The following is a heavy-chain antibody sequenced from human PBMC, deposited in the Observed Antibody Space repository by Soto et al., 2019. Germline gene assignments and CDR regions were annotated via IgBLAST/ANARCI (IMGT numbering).Heavy chain of an antibody. CDR1: GGTFSSYT. J-gene: IGHJ3*02. V-gene: IGHV1-69*02. D-gene: IGHD1-26*01. CDR2: IVPILGIA. Sequence: ASVKVSCKASGGTFSSYTISWVRQAPGQGLEWMGRIVPILGIANYAQKFQGRVTITADKSTSTAYMELSSLRSEDTAVYYCARVYEGATADALDIWGQGTMVTVSS. CDR3: ARVYEGATADALDI.